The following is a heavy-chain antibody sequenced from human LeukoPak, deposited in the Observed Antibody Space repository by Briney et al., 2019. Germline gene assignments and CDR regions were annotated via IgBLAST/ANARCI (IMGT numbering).Heavy chain of an antibody. Sequence: SETLSLTCTVSGDSISSSSYYWDWIRQPPGKGLEWIGSIYYSGSTYYNPSLKSRVTISVDTSKNQFSLKLSSVTAADTAVYYCARLNSYFDYWGHGTLVTVSS. V-gene: IGHV4-39*01. D-gene: IGHD2/OR15-2a*01. CDR1: GDSISSSSYY. CDR2: IYYSGST. CDR3: ARLNSYFDY. J-gene: IGHJ4*01.